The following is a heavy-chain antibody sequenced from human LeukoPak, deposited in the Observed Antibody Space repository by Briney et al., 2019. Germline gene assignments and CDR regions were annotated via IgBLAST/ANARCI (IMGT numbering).Heavy chain of an antibody. V-gene: IGHV4-34*01. CDR2: INHGGST. Sequence: SETLSLTCTVYGGSFSGYYWSWIRQPPGKGLEWIGEINHGGSTNYNPSLKSRVTISVDTSKNQFSLKLSSVTAADTAVYYCARDDYYDSSGYHYWGQGTLVTVSS. D-gene: IGHD3-22*01. CDR1: GGSFSGYY. CDR3: ARDDYYDSSGYHY. J-gene: IGHJ4*02.